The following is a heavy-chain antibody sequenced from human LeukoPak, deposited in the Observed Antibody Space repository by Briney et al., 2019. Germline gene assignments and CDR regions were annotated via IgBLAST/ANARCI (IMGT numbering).Heavy chain of an antibody. D-gene: IGHD3-10*01. Sequence: ASVKVTCKASGYTFTSYGISWVRQAPGQGLEWMGWISAYYGNTNYAQKLQGRVTMTTDTSTSTAYMELRSLRSDDTAVYYCARVPLEATMVRGVIPNWFDPWGQGTLVTVSS. CDR3: ARVPLEATMVRGVIPNWFDP. CDR2: ISAYYGNT. CDR1: GYTFTSYG. J-gene: IGHJ5*02. V-gene: IGHV1-18*04.